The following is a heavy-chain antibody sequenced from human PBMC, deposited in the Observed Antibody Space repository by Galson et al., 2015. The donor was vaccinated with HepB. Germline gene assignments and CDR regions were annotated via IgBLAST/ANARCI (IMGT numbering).Heavy chain of an antibody. CDR3: TTGFSSSWPYYFYYGMDV. CDR1: GFIFTNAW. V-gene: IGHV3-15*07. D-gene: IGHD6-13*01. Sequence: SLRLSCAASGFIFTNAWMNWVRQAPGKGLEWVGRIKSKTDGGTTDYAAPVKGRFAISRDDSKITLFLQMNSLKTEDTAVYYCTTGFSSSWPYYFYYGMDVWGQGTTVTVSS. J-gene: IGHJ6*02. CDR2: IKSKTDGGTT.